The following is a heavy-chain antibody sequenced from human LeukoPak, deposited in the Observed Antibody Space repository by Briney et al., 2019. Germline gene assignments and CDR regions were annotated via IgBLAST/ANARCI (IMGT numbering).Heavy chain of an antibody. J-gene: IGHJ5*02. D-gene: IGHD2-15*01. CDR2: IYNSGST. CDR1: GGSISSYY. CDR3: ARDTIGGSNWFDP. V-gene: IGHV4-4*08. Sequence: SETLSLTCTVSGGSISSYYWSWIRQPPGKGLEWIGYIYNSGSTDYNPSLKSRVTISVDTSKNQFSLKLSSVTAADTAVYYCARDTIGGSNWFDPWGQGTLVTVSS.